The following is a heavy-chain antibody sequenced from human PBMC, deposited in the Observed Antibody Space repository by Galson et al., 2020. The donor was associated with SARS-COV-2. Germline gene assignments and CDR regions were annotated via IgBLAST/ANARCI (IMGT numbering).Heavy chain of an antibody. V-gene: IGHV5-51*01. J-gene: IGHJ5*02. CDR3: ARRITAAGTRWFDP. Sequence: KVSCKGSGYSFTSYWIGWVRQMPGKGLEWMGIIYPGDSDTRYSPSFQGQVTISVDKSINTAYLQWSSLKASDTAIYYCARRITAAGTRWFDPWGQVTLVTVSS. CDR2: IYPGDSDT. CDR1: GYSFTSYW. D-gene: IGHD6-13*01.